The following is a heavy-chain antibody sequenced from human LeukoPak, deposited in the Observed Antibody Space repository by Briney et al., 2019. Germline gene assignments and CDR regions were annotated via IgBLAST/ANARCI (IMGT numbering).Heavy chain of an antibody. CDR2: IYYNGNT. CDR3: ARVAAKTVDY. Sequence: SGTLSLTCAVSGGSIGINNWWSWVRQSPGKGLEWIGEIYYNGNTNYNSSLKSRVTISVDRSKSQFSLRLSSVTAADTAVYYCARVAAKTVDYWGQGTLVTVSS. D-gene: IGHD2-15*01. CDR1: GGSIGINNW. V-gene: IGHV4-4*02. J-gene: IGHJ4*02.